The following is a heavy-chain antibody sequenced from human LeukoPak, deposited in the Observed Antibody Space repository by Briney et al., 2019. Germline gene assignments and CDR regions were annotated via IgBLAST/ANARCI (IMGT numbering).Heavy chain of an antibody. V-gene: IGHV3-48*03. CDR3: ARGYSSDN. J-gene: IGHJ4*02. CDR2: ISSSGSTI. Sequence: GGSLRLSCAASGFIFSSYEMNWVRQAPGKGLEWVSYISSSGSTIYYADSVKGRFTISRDNSKNTLNLQMNSLRAEDAAVYYCARGYSSDNWGQGTLVTVSS. D-gene: IGHD2-21*01. CDR1: GFIFSSYE.